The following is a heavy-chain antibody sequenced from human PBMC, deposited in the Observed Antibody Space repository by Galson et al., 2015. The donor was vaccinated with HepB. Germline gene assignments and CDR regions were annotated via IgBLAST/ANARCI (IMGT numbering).Heavy chain of an antibody. CDR2: IKQDGSEQ. D-gene: IGHD2-21*01. CDR1: GLTFSTFW. V-gene: IGHV3-7*03. J-gene: IGHJ4*02. CDR3: AGDRLHGGAPTLDY. Sequence: SLRLSCAASGLTFSTFWMSWVRQAPGKGLEWVANIKQDGSEQYYVGSVKGRFTISRDNAKNSLYLQMNSLRAEDTAVYYCAGDRLHGGAPTLDYWGQGALVTVSS.